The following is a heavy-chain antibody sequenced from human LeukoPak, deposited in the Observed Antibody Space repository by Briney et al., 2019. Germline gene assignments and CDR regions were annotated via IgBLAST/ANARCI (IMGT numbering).Heavy chain of an antibody. V-gene: IGHV4-34*01. J-gene: IGHJ4*02. CDR1: GGSLSGDC. CDR2: INHSGST. Sequence: SGTLSLTRAVSGGSLSGDCWKWIGQPPSKGLEWIGEINHSGSTNYNPSLKSRVTISVDTSKNQFSLKLSSVTAADTAVYYCARGQRIAVAGTYDYWGQGTMVTVSS. CDR3: ARGQRIAVAGTYDY. D-gene: IGHD6-19*01.